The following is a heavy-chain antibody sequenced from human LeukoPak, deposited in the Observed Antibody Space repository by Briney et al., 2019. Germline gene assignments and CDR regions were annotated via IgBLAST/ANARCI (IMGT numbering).Heavy chain of an antibody. V-gene: IGHV3-30*04. J-gene: IGHJ4*02. CDR3: ARDLIAAAGAGLDY. Sequence: PRGSLRLSCAASGFTFSSYAMHWVRQAPGKGLEWVAVISYDGSNKYYADSVKGRFTISRDNSKNTLYLQMNSLRAEDTAVYYCARDLIAAAGAGLDYWGQGTLVTVSS. CDR1: GFTFSSYA. D-gene: IGHD6-13*01. CDR2: ISYDGSNK.